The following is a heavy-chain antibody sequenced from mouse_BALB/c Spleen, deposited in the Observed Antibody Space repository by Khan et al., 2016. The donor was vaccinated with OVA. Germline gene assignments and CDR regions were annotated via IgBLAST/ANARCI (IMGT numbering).Heavy chain of an antibody. CDR3: TRGYYGDPFAY. Sequence: EVELVESGGGLVKPGGSLKLSCAASGFTFSDYYMYWVRQTPEKGREWVATISDGGTYIYYQDNVRGRLTISRDNANNNLYLQMSSLKSEDTAMYYCTRGYYGDPFAYWGQGTLVTVSA. V-gene: IGHV5-4*02. CDR1: GFTFSDYY. CDR2: ISDGGTYI. J-gene: IGHJ3*01. D-gene: IGHD2-13*01.